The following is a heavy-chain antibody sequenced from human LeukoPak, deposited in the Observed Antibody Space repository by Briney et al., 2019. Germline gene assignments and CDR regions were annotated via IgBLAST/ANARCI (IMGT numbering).Heavy chain of an antibody. J-gene: IGHJ5*02. CDR3: ARYGGSNWFDP. D-gene: IGHD4-23*01. CDR1: GFTFSSYS. V-gene: IGHV3-21*01. Sequence: GSLRLSCAASGFTFSSYSMNWVRQAPGKGLEWVSSISSSSSYIYYADSVKGRFTISRDNAKNSLCLQMNSLRAEDTAVYYCARYGGSNWFDPWGQGTLVTVSS. CDR2: ISSSSSYI.